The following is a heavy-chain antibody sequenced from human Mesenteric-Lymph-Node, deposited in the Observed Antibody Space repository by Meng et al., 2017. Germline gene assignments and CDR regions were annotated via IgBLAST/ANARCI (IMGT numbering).Heavy chain of an antibody. Sequence: GESLKISCAASGFSFSSYWMSWVRQAPGKGLEWVANIKQDGSDKDYVDSVRGRFTISRDNAKKSLDLEMNSLRAEDTAVYYCARLRGGYDFDYWGQGTLVTGSS. CDR3: ARLRGGYDFDY. J-gene: IGHJ4*02. CDR1: GFSFSSYW. D-gene: IGHD5-12*01. V-gene: IGHV3-7*01. CDR2: IKQDGSDK.